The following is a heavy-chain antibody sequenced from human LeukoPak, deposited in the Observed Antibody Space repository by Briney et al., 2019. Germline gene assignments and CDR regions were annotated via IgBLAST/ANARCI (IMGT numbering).Heavy chain of an antibody. V-gene: IGHV3-30*18. CDR2: ISYDGSNK. Sequence: GGSLRLSCAASGFTFSSYGMHWVRQAPGKGLEWVAVISYDGSNKYYADSVKGRFTISRDNSKNTLYLQMNSLRAEDTAVYYCAKSGTAARSFDYWGQGTLVTVSS. CDR1: GFTFSSYG. J-gene: IGHJ4*02. D-gene: IGHD6-6*01. CDR3: AKSGTAARSFDY.